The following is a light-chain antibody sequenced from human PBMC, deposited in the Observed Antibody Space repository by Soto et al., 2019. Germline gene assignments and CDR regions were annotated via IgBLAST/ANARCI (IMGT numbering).Light chain of an antibody. CDR2: GAS. CDR1: QSVSNSY. J-gene: IGKJ1*01. CDR3: QQYGSSPWT. Sequence: EIVLTQSPGTLSLSPGERATLSCRASQSVSNSYLAWYQQKPGQASRLLIYGASSRATGIPDRFSGSGSGTDFTLTISRLEPEDFEVYYCQQYGSSPWTFGQGTKVEIK. V-gene: IGKV3-20*01.